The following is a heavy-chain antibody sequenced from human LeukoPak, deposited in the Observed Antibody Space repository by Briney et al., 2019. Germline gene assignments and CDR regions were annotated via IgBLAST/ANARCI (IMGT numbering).Heavy chain of an antibody. CDR1: GGSFSGYY. Sequence: PSETLSLTCAVYGGSFSGYYWSWIRQPPGKGLEWIGEINHSGSTNYNPSLKSRVTISVDTSKNQFSLKLSSVTAADTAVYYCARGGPNSSGRYGRINWFDPWGQGTLVTVSS. J-gene: IGHJ5*02. CDR2: INHSGST. V-gene: IGHV4-34*01. D-gene: IGHD6-19*01. CDR3: ARGGPNSSGRYGRINWFDP.